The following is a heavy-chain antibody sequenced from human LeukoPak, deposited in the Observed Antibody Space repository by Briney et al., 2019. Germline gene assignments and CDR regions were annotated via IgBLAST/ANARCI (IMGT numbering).Heavy chain of an antibody. D-gene: IGHD2-21*01. CDR1: GFTFSGHG. J-gene: IGHJ5*02. CDR2: ITGSGATT. V-gene: IGHV3-48*04. CDR3: ARPRLRREFDP. Sequence: PGGSLRLSCAASGFTFSGHGMNWVRQAPGKGLEWVSGITGSGATTYYADSVKGRFTISRDNAKNSLYLQMNSLRAEDTAVYYCARPRLRREFDPWGQGTLVTVSS.